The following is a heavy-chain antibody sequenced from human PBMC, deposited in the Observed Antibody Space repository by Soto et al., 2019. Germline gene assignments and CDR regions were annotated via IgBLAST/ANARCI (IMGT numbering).Heavy chain of an antibody. V-gene: IGHV3-30-3*01. J-gene: IGHJ5*02. CDR3: ASPPYYDSSGHP. D-gene: IGHD3-22*01. Sequence: GGSLRLSCAASGFTFSSYAMHWVRQAPGKGLEWVAVISYDGSNKYYADSVKGRFTISRDNSKNTLYLQMNSMRAEDTAVYYCASPPYYDSSGHPSGPGPLVTVSS. CDR1: GFTFSSYA. CDR2: ISYDGSNK.